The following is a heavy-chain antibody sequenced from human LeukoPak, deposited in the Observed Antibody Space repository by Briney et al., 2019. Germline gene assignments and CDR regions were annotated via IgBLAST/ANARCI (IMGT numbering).Heavy chain of an antibody. Sequence: GGSLRLSCVASGFTFNTYWMSWVRQAPGKGLEWVGNIKQDGSEKYYVDSVKGRFTISRDNAKNSLYLQMNSLRAEDTAVYYCARVRKDIVVVPGAMRDTYYFDYWGQGTLVTVSS. D-gene: IGHD2-2*01. CDR3: ARVRKDIVVVPGAMRDTYYFDY. V-gene: IGHV3-7*01. J-gene: IGHJ4*02. CDR1: GFTFNTYW. CDR2: IKQDGSEK.